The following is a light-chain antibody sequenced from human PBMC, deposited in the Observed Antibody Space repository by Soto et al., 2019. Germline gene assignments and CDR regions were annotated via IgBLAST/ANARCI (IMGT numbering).Light chain of an antibody. CDR2: KAS. CDR3: QQYNSYSPWT. V-gene: IGKV1-5*03. Sequence: DIHMTQSPSTLSASVGDRVTITCRARQSISSWLAWYQQKPGKAPKLLIYKASSLESGVPSRFSGSGSGTEFTLTISSLQPDDFATYYCQQYNSYSPWTFGQGTKVDIK. J-gene: IGKJ1*01. CDR1: QSISSW.